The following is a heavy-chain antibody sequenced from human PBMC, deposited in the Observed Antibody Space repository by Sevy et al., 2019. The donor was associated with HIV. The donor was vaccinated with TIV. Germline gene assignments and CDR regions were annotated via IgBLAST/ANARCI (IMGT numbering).Heavy chain of an antibody. D-gene: IGHD3-16*01. Sequence: SETLSLTCTVSGGSITSLYWNWIRQPPGKGLEWIANIYYNGNINYNPSLKSRATFSLDTSKNQFTLRLSSVTAADTAMYYCAGGNAWGRGYSWGQGTLVTVSS. J-gene: IGHJ4*02. CDR1: GGSITSLY. CDR3: AGGNAWGRGYS. CDR2: IYYNGNI. V-gene: IGHV4-59*08.